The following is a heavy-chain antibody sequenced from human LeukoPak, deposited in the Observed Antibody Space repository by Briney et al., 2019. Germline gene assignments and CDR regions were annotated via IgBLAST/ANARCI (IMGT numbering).Heavy chain of an antibody. J-gene: IGHJ4*02. CDR3: ARRASSYYYFEY. D-gene: IGHD6-13*01. CDR1: GYSFTNYW. V-gene: IGHV5-51*01. CDR2: IYPGDSDT. Sequence: LGESLKISCKGSGYSFTNYWIAWVRRMPGKGLEWMGIIYPGDSDTRYDPSFQGQVTISADKSTSAAYLQWSSLKASDTAMYYCARRASSYYYFEYWGQGTLVTVSS.